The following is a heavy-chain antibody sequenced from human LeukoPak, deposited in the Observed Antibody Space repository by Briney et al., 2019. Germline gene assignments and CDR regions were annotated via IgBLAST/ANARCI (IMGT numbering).Heavy chain of an antibody. CDR1: GYTFTGHY. CDR3: ARGGYGDRIDY. J-gene: IGHJ4*02. Sequence: ASVTVSFTASGYTFTGHYMHWVRQAPGQGLEWMGIINPSGGSTSYAQKFQGRVTMTRDTSTSTVYMELSRLRSEDTAVYYCARGGYGDRIDYWGQGTLVSVSS. V-gene: IGHV1-46*01. D-gene: IGHD4-17*01. CDR2: INPSGGST.